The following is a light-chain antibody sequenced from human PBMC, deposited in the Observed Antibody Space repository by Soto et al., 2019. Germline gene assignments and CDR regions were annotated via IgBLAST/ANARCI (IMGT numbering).Light chain of an antibody. CDR1: SSDVGSYDP. Sequence: QSALTQPASVSGSPGQSITISCTGSSSDVGSYDPVSWYQQHPGKAPKLMIYEATKRPSGVSNRFSGSKSGNTASLTISGLQAEDEADYYCFSSAGSSTYVFGTGTKLTVL. CDR2: EAT. CDR3: FSSAGSSTYV. J-gene: IGLJ1*01. V-gene: IGLV2-23*01.